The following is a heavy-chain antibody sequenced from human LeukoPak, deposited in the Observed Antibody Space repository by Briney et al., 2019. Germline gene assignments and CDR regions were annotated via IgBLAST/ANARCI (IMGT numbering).Heavy chain of an antibody. J-gene: IGHJ6*03. CDR2: IYYSGST. D-gene: IGHD2-2*01. CDR1: GGSISSGDYY. CDR3: ARDAPPPEIVVVPAANYYYYYMDV. V-gene: IGHV4-30-4*08. Sequence: PSETLSLTCTVSGGSISSGDYYWSWIRQPPGKGLEWIGYIYYSGSTYYNPSLKSRVTISVDTSKNQFSLKLSSVTAADTAVYYCARDAPPPEIVVVPAANYYYYYMDVWGKGTTVTVSS.